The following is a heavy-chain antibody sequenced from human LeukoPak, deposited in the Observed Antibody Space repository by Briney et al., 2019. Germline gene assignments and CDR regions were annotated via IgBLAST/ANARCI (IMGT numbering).Heavy chain of an antibody. Sequence: GGSLRLSCAASGFTFSSYAMSWDRQAPGKGLEWVSAISGSGGSTYYADSVKGRFTISRDNSKNTLYLQMNSLRTEDTAVYYCARLFGQFSDYFGTADYYMDVWGKGTTVTVSS. J-gene: IGHJ6*03. D-gene: IGHD5/OR15-5a*01. CDR2: ISGSGGST. CDR1: GFTFSSYA. CDR3: ARLFGQFSDYFGTADYYMDV. V-gene: IGHV3-23*01.